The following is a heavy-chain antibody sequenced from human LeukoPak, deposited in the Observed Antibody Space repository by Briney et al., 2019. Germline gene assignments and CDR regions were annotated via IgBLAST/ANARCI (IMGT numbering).Heavy chain of an antibody. V-gene: IGHV4-39*01. D-gene: IGHD3-3*01. J-gene: IGHJ4*02. CDR3: ASPLLEN. CDR2: IFYSGNS. CDR1: GGSISSRSNS. Sequence: SETLSLTCTVSGGSISSRSNSWGGILQPPGRGLGWSCGIFYSGNSYHNPSPKSRVTFSVDTSKNQFSLNVTSVTAADTAVYYGASPLLENWGQGTLVTVSS.